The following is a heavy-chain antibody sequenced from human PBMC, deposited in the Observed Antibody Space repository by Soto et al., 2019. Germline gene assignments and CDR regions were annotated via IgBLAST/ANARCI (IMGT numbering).Heavy chain of an antibody. CDR2: INHSGST. D-gene: IGHD2-2*01. J-gene: IGHJ4*02. V-gene: IGHV4-34*01. CDR1: GGSFSDYD. Sequence: SETLSLTCAVYGGSFSDYDWSWIRQPPGKGLEWIGEINHSGSTNYNPSLKSRVTISVDTSKNQFSLKLSSVAAADTAVYYCARQYCSSTSCFFDYWGQGALVTVSS. CDR3: ARQYCSSTSCFFDY.